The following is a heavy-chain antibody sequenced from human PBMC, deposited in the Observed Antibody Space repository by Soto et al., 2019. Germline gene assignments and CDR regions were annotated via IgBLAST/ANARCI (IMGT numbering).Heavy chain of an antibody. CDR1: GFTFDKYA. Sequence: PGGSLRLSCAASGFTFDKYAMNWVRQAPGKGLEWVSTISNNGESTYYADSVKGRFTISRDNSKNTLYLQMNSLRAEDTAVYYCARPHGPYYDILTGYYTSYYFDYWGQGTLVTVSS. CDR3: ARPHGPYYDILTGYYTSYYFDY. CDR2: ISNNGEST. V-gene: IGHV3-23*01. D-gene: IGHD3-9*01. J-gene: IGHJ4*02.